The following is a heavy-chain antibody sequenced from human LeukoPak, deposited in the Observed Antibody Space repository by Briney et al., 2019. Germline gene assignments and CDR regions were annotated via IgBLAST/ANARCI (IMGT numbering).Heavy chain of an antibody. CDR3: ARATLDN. V-gene: IGHV3-53*01. Sequence: GGSLRLSCAASGFTVSNNYISWVRQAPRKGLEWVSVIYSGGSTKYADSVKARFTISRDNSKNTVYLQMNSLRADDTAVYYCARATLDNWGQGTLVTVSS. J-gene: IGHJ4*02. CDR2: IYSGGST. CDR1: GFTVSNNY.